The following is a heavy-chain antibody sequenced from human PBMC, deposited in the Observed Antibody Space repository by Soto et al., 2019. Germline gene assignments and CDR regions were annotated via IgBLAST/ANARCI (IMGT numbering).Heavy chain of an antibody. J-gene: IGHJ4*02. CDR3: ARHLAAGDY. Sequence: QVQLVQSGAEVKKLGASVKVSCKASGYTFTSYYMHWVRQAPGQGLEWMGIINPSGGSTNYAQKFQGRFTMTRDTSTSTVYMDLSSLRSEDTAVYYGARHLAAGDYWGQGTVVTVSS. V-gene: IGHV1-46*01. CDR2: INPSGGST. D-gene: IGHD6-13*01. CDR1: GYTFTSYY.